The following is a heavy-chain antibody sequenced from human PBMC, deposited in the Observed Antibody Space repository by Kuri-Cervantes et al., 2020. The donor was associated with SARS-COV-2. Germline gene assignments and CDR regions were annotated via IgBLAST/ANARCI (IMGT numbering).Heavy chain of an antibody. CDR3: AREGPYDYSNYDY. CDR1: GFTFSSYA. V-gene: IGHV3-73*01. D-gene: IGHD4-11*01. CDR2: VRGKANNYAT. Sequence: GESLKISCAASGFTFSSYAMSWVRQAPGKGLEWVGRVRGKANNYATAYAASVKGRFTISRDDSKNMAYLQMNSLKTEDTAVYYCAREGPYDYSNYDYWGQGTLVTVSS. J-gene: IGHJ4*02.